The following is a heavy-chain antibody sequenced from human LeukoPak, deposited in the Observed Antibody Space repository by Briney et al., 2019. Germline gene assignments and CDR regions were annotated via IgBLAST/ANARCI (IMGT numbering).Heavy chain of an antibody. CDR3: AKGPFYTGYCSSTSCYTPADV. V-gene: IGHV3-23*01. CDR2: ISGSGDST. Sequence: PGGSLRLSCAASGFTFSTYAVNWVRQAPGKGLEWVSTISGSGDSTYYADSVKGRFTISRDNSKNTLYLQMNSLRAEDTAVYYCAKGPFYTGYCSSTSCYTPADVWGQGTTVTVSS. D-gene: IGHD2-2*02. J-gene: IGHJ6*02. CDR1: GFTFSTYA.